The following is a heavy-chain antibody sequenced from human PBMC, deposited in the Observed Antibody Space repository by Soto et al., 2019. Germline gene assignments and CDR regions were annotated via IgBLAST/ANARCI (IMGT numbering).Heavy chain of an antibody. Sequence: PSETLSLTCTVSGGSISSYYLSWIRQPPGKGLEWIGYIYYSGSTNYNPSLKSRVTISVDTSKNQFSLKLSSVTAADTAVYYCARHQGIAAAAYYWGQGTLVTVSS. J-gene: IGHJ4*02. CDR2: IYYSGST. CDR1: GGSISSYY. V-gene: IGHV4-59*08. D-gene: IGHD6-13*01. CDR3: ARHQGIAAAAYY.